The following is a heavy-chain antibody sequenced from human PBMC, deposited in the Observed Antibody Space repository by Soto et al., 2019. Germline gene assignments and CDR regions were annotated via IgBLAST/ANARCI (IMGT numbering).Heavy chain of an antibody. CDR3: ARSRSTRQPFDH. J-gene: IGHJ5*02. CDR2: INSAGSSK. V-gene: IGHV3-48*03. D-gene: IGHD5-12*01. CDR1: GVAISNFE. Sequence: PGGALRLSCAASGVAISNFEIHWVRQAQGQGLEWDSYINSAGSSKYYAESVKGRFTISRDNARNSLFLQMNSLRAEDTAVYYCARSRSTRQPFDHWGRGTLVTVSS.